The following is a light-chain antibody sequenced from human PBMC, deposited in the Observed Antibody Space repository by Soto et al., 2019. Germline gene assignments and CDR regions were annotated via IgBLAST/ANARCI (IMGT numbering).Light chain of an antibody. CDR2: NND. Sequence: QSVLTQTPSASGTPGQRVTIPCSGSSSNIGRHTVNWYQQLPGMAPKLPIYNNDQRPSGVPDRFSGSKSGTSASLAISGLQSEDEADYYCSTCDDSRRVFGGGTKVTVL. CDR1: SSNIGRHT. J-gene: IGLJ3*02. V-gene: IGLV1-44*01. CDR3: STCDDSRRV.